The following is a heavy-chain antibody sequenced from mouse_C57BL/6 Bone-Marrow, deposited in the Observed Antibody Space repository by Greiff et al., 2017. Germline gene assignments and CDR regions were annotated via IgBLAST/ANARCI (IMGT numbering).Heavy chain of an antibody. V-gene: IGHV10-3*01. CDR2: IRSKSSNYAT. D-gene: IGHD2-3*01. J-gene: IGHJ4*01. CDR3: VRAERGDDGYYYAMDY. Sequence: EVQLVESGGGLVQPKGSLKLSCAASGFTFNTYAMHWVRQAPGKGLEWVARIRSKSSNYATYYADSVKDRFTISRDDSQSMLYLQMNNLKTEDTAMYYCVRAERGDDGYYYAMDYWGQGTSVTVSS. CDR1: GFTFNTYA.